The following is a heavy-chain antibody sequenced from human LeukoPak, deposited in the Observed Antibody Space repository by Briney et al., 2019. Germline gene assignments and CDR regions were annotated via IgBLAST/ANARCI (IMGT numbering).Heavy chain of an antibody. Sequence: PSETLSLTCTVSGGSISAHYRSWIRQPPRKGLEWIVYIYSSGGTKYDPSLERRATISLETSKNQVSLSLRSVTAADTAIYFCARGHYDLAPWGQGILVTVSS. J-gene: IGHJ5*02. CDR3: ARGHYDLAP. CDR1: GGSISAHY. D-gene: IGHD4-17*01. CDR2: IYSSGGT. V-gene: IGHV4-59*11.